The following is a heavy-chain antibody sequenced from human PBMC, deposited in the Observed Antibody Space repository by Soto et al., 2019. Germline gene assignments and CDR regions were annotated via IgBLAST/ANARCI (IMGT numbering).Heavy chain of an antibody. CDR1: GFTFSSYS. J-gene: IGHJ5*02. D-gene: IGHD2-2*02. CDR2: ISSSSSTI. Sequence: EVQLVESGGGLVQPAGSLRLSCAASGFTFSSYSMNWVRQAPGKGLEWVSYISSSSSTIYYADSVKGRFTISRDNAKNSLYLQMNSLRAEDTAVYYCARDGYCSSTSCYIFWFDPWGQGTLVTVSS. CDR3: ARDGYCSSTSCYIFWFDP. V-gene: IGHV3-48*01.